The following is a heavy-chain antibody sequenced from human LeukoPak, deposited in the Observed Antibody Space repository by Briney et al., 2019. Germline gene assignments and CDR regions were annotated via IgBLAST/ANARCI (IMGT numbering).Heavy chain of an antibody. CDR3: AKRANYGDFDY. V-gene: IGHV3-23*01. J-gene: IGHJ4*02. Sequence: GGSLRLSCVASGFSFNNYAMNWVRQAPGKGLEWVSVISGSVDTTYYADSVKGRFTISRDNSKNTLYLQMNSLRADDTAVYYCAKRANYGDFDYWGQGTLVTVSS. CDR2: ISGSVDTT. CDR1: GFSFNNYA. D-gene: IGHD4-17*01.